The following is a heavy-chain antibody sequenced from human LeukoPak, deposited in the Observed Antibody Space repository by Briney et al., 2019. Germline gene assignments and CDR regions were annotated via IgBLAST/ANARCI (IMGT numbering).Heavy chain of an antibody. Sequence: GGSLRLSCAASGFMFSSNWMSWVRLAPGKGLEWVSDISASGSTIHYADSVKGRFTVSRDNSKNTVFLEMISLRVEDTALYHCAKGHGDWGGNYLYQWGQGAQGTVSS. D-gene: IGHD4-17*01. V-gene: IGHV3-23*01. CDR2: ISASGSTI. J-gene: IGHJ4*01. CDR1: GFMFSSNW. CDR3: AKGHGDWGGNYLYQ.